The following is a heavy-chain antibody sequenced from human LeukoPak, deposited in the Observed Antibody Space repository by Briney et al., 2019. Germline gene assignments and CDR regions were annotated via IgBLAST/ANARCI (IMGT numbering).Heavy chain of an antibody. CDR1: GFTFSGSA. J-gene: IGHJ3*02. V-gene: IGHV3-73*01. CDR3: ARSQFLRFDCFDI. CDR2: IRSKTNNYAT. D-gene: IGHD2-21*01. Sequence: GGSLRLSCVASGFTFSGSAIHWVRQASGKGLESVGHIRSKTNNYATAYAASVKGRFTISRDNAANSLYLQMNSLRDEDTALYYCARSQFLRFDCFDIWGRGTMVTVSS.